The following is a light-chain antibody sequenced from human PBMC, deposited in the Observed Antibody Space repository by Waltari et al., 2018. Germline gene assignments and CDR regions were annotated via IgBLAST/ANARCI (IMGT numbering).Light chain of an antibody. CDR2: KDK. CDR1: ELPRQN. J-gene: IGLJ2*01. V-gene: IGLV3-25*03. Sequence: SYELTQPPSVSVSPGQTARITCSGDELPRQNAYWYQQKSRPAPVLVIYKDKERPSGIPERFSGSSSGTTVSLTISGVLAEDEADYYCQSLDRSGTVIFGGGTTLTVL. CDR3: QSLDRSGTVI.